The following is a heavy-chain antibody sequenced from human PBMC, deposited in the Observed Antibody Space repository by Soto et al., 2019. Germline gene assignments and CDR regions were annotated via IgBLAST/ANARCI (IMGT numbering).Heavy chain of an antibody. CDR3: AGSDYSYYYYYMEV. J-gene: IGHJ6*03. CDR1: GFTFSSYS. D-gene: IGHD2-21*02. CDR2: ISSSSSYI. Sequence: GGSLRLSCAASGFTFSSYSMNWVRQAPGKGLEWVSSISSSSSYIYYADSVKGRFTISRDNAKNSLYLQMNSLRAEDTAVYYCAGSDYSYYYYYMEVWGKGTTVTVSS. V-gene: IGHV3-21*01.